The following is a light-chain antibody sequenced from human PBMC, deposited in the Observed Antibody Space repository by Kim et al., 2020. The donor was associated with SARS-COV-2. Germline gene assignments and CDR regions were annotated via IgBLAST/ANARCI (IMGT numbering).Light chain of an antibody. CDR3: QQRSNWPPALT. J-gene: IGKJ4*01. Sequence: PGERATLSCRASQSVDTSLAWYQQKPGQGPRLLIYDASNRATGIPDRFSGSGSGTDFTLTISSLESEDFAVYYCQQRSNWPPALTFGGGTKVDIK. CDR2: DAS. V-gene: IGKV3-11*01. CDR1: QSVDTS.